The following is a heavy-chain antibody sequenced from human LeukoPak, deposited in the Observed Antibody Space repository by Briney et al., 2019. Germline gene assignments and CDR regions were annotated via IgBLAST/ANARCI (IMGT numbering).Heavy chain of an antibody. CDR1: GFIFSNSA. Sequence: GGSLRLSCAASGFIFSNSAMHWVRQAPGKGLEWVAVISYDGSNKYYADSVKGRFTISRDNSKNTLYLQMNSLRAEDTAVYYCAKDIEEWLVKGGGCFDYWGQGTLVTV. V-gene: IGHV3-30*18. D-gene: IGHD6-19*01. CDR3: AKDIEEWLVKGGGCFDY. J-gene: IGHJ4*02. CDR2: ISYDGSNK.